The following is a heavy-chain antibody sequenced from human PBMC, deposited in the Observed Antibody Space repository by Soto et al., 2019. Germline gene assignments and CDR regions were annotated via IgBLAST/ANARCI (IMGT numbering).Heavy chain of an antibody. CDR3: ASRYYDSSGYYYFGAFDI. CDR2: INAGNGNT. D-gene: IGHD3-22*01. Sequence: ASVKVSCKASGYTFTSYAMHWVRQAPGQRLEWMGWINAGNGNTKYSQKFQGRVTITGDTSASTAYMELSSLRSEDTAVYYCASRYYDSSGYYYFGAFDIWGQGTMVTVSS. V-gene: IGHV1-3*01. J-gene: IGHJ3*02. CDR1: GYTFTSYA.